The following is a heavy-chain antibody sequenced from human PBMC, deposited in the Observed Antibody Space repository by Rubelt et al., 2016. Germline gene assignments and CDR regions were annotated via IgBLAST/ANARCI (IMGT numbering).Heavy chain of an antibody. CDR1: GFTFSSYG. V-gene: IGHV3-30*03. CDR3: ARAAGWFDP. J-gene: IGHJ5*02. Sequence: GGGVVQPGRSLRLSCAASGFTFSSYGMHWVRQAPGKGLEWAAVISYDGSNKYYADSVKGRFTISRDNSKNTLYLQMKSLRAEDTAVDYCARAAGWFDPWGQGTLVTVSS. CDR2: ISYDGSNK.